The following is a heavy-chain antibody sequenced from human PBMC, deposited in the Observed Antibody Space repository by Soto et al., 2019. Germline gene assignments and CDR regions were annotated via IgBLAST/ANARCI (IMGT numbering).Heavy chain of an antibody. J-gene: IGHJ6*03. CDR1: GGSFSGYY. CDR2: INHSGTT. V-gene: IGHV4-34*01. D-gene: IGHD2-2*01. CDR3: ARGEGYCSSASCYASNYYMDV. Sequence: QVQLQQWGAGLLKPSETLSLTCAVYGGSFSGYYWSWIRQPPGKGLGWIGEINHSGTTNYNPSLKSRFTISVDTSKNQFSLKLSSVTAAETAVYYCARGEGYCSSASCYASNYYMDVWGKGTTVTVSS.